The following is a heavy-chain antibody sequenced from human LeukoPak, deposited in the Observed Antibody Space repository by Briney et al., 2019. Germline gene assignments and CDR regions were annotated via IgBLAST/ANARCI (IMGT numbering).Heavy chain of an antibody. CDR3: ARGAVDTAMVTFDY. Sequence: GASVKVSCKASGYTFTTYNINWVRQAPGQGLEWMGWISGYNGNTNYAQKLQGRVTMTTDTSTSTAYMELRSLRSDDTAVYYCARGAVDTAMVTFDYWGQGTLVTVSS. CDR1: GYTFTTYN. J-gene: IGHJ4*02. CDR2: ISGYNGNT. D-gene: IGHD5-18*01. V-gene: IGHV1-18*01.